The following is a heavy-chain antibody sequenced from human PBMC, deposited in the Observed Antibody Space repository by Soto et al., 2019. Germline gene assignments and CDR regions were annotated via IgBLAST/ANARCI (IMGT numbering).Heavy chain of an antibody. CDR3: SIRGAAMVQYYFDL. D-gene: IGHD5-18*01. J-gene: IGHJ4*02. CDR1: GFSFSSFG. CDR2: ISGSGRST. Sequence: GGSLRLSCAASGFSFSSFGMSWVRQAPGKGLEWVPSISGSGRSTYYADSVKGRFTISRDNSKNMLYLQMDSLTVADRATYYCSIRGAAMVQYYFDLWGQGTLVTVSS. V-gene: IGHV3-23*01.